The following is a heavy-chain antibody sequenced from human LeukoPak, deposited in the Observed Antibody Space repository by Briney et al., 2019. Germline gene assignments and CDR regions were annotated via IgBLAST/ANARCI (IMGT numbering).Heavy chain of an antibody. V-gene: IGHV1-69*01. CDR2: ITPIFGTA. D-gene: IGHD3-10*01. J-gene: IGHJ5*02. CDR3: ARQGYYGSVNWFDP. CDR1: GGTFSSYA. Sequence: GSSVKVSCKASGGTFSSYAISWVRQAPGQGLEWMGGITPIFGTANYAQKFQGRVTITADESTSTAYMELSSLRSEDTAVYYCARQGYYGSVNWFDPWGQGTLVTVSS.